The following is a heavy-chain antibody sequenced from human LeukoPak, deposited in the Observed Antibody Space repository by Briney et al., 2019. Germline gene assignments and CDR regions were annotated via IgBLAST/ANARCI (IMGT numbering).Heavy chain of an antibody. Sequence: GGSLRLSCAASGFTVSSNYMSWVRQAPGKGLEWVSLIYSGGSTYYADSVKGRFTISRDNSKNTLYLQMNSLRAADTAVYYCARAESGQWYIDYWGQGTLVTVSS. V-gene: IGHV3-66*01. D-gene: IGHD6-19*01. CDR3: ARAESGQWYIDY. CDR1: GFTVSSNY. CDR2: IYSGGST. J-gene: IGHJ4*02.